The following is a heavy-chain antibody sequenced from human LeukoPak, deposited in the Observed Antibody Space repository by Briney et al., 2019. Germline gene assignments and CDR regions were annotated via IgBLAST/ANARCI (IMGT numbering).Heavy chain of an antibody. V-gene: IGHV3-30*02. Sequence: GGSLRLSCAASGFTFSSYGMHWVRQAPGKGLEWVAFIRYDENNKYYADSVKGRFTISRDNSKNTLYLQMNSLRAEDTAVYYCARGAGPTDYWGQGTLVTVSS. CDR3: ARGAGPTDY. CDR1: GFTFSSYG. J-gene: IGHJ4*02. CDR2: IRYDENNK.